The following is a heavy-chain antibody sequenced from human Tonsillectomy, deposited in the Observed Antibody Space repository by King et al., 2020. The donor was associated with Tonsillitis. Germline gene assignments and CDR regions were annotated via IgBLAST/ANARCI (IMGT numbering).Heavy chain of an antibody. J-gene: IGHJ6*04. CDR2: INPKSGDT. Sequence: VQLVESGAEVKKPGASVKVSCTPSGYPFSVYYVHWVRQAPGQGLEWMGWINPKSGDTIYAQKFQDRVTMTRETTITTAYMEPSRLRSDDTAVYYCARALYLLLPPGMDVWGKGTTVTVSS. CDR1: GYPFSVYY. CDR3: ARALYLLLPPGMDV. V-gene: IGHV1-2*02. D-gene: IGHD2-2*01.